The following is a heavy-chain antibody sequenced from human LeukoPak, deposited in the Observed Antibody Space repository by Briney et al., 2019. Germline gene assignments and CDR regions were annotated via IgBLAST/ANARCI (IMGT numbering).Heavy chain of an antibody. CDR3: ARADRLHGGPYLIGP. Sequence: GASVKVSCKASGYSFTDYYMHWVRQAPGQGVEWMGWINLNNGDIKSAQKFQGRVTMTRDTSITTVYMEVSWLTSDDTAIYYCARADRLHGGPYLIGPWGQGTLVTVSS. J-gene: IGHJ5*02. D-gene: IGHD2-21*01. CDR1: GYSFTDYY. CDR2: INLNNGDI. V-gene: IGHV1-2*02.